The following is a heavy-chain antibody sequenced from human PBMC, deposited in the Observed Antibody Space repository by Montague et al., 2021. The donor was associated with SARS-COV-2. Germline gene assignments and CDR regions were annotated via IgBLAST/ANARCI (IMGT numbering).Heavy chain of an antibody. CDR1: GGSISSSSYY. J-gene: IGHJ3*02. D-gene: IGHD3-22*01. V-gene: IGHV4-39*01. CDR3: ASPTYYYDSSGSDALDI. Sequence: SETLSLTCTVSGGSISSSSYYWGWIRQPPGKGLEWIGSIYYSGSTYYNPSLKSRVTISVDTSKNQFSLKLSSVAAADTAVYYCASPTYYYDSSGSDALDIWGQGTMVTVSS. CDR2: IYYSGST.